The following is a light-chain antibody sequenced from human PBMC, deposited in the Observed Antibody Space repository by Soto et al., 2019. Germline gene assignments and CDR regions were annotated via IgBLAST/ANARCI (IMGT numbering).Light chain of an antibody. CDR3: QQRSNWPPIT. Sequence: EIVFTQSPATLCLSPGERATLSCRASQSVSSYLAWYQQKPGQAARLLIYDASNRATGIPARFSGSGSGTDFTLTISSLEPEDFAVYYCQQRSNWPPITFGQGTRLEIK. J-gene: IGKJ5*01. V-gene: IGKV3-11*01. CDR2: DAS. CDR1: QSVSSY.